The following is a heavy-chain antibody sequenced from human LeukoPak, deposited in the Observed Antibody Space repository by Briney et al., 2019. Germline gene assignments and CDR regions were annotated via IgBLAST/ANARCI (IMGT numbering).Heavy chain of an antibody. CDR1: GFTFSSYS. Sequence: PGGSLRLSCAASGFTFSSYSMNWVRQAPGKGLEWVSSISSSSYIYYADSVKGRSTISRDNSKNMLYLQMNSLRAEDTAVYYCVKGGQRYDFWRFDYWGQGTLVTVSS. CDR3: VKGGQRYDFWRFDY. CDR2: ISSSSYI. J-gene: IGHJ4*02. V-gene: IGHV3-21*04. D-gene: IGHD3-3*01.